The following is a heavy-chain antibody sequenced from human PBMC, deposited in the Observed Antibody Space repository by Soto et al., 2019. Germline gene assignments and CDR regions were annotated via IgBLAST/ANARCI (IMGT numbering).Heavy chain of an antibody. V-gene: IGHV4-59*01. D-gene: IGHD3-10*01. CDR1: GGSISSYY. Sequence: SETLSLTCTVSGGSISSYYWSWIRQPPGKGLEWIGYIYYSGSTNYNPSLKSRVTISVDTSKNQFSLKLSSVTAADTAVYYCARGRTMVRGVITDWGQGTLVTVSS. CDR2: IYYSGST. J-gene: IGHJ4*02. CDR3: ARGRTMVRGVITD.